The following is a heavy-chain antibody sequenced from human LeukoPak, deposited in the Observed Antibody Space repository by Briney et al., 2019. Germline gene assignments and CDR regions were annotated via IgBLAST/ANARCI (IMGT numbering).Heavy chain of an antibody. V-gene: IGHV3-23*01. CDR3: ARARYYMDV. Sequence: GGTLRLSCAASGFTFTAYGMSWVRQAPGKGPEWVSSISNSGGSTYYADSVKGRFTISRDNAKNSLYLQMNSLRAEDTAVYYCARARYYMDVWGKGTTVTVSS. J-gene: IGHJ6*03. CDR2: ISNSGGST. CDR1: GFTFTAYG.